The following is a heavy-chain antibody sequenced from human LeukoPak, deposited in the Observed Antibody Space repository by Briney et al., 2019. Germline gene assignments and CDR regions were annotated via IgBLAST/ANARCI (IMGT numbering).Heavy chain of an antibody. V-gene: IGHV3-33*01. CDR1: GFTFSSYG. J-gene: IGHJ6*02. Sequence: PGRSLRLSCAASGFTFSSYGMHWVRQAPGKGLEWVAVIWYDGSNKHYADSVKGRFTISRDNSKNTLYLQMNSLRAEDTAVYYCARDLGILTGLAYYYYGMDVWGQGTAVTVSS. CDR2: IWYDGSNK. D-gene: IGHD3-9*01. CDR3: ARDLGILTGLAYYYYGMDV.